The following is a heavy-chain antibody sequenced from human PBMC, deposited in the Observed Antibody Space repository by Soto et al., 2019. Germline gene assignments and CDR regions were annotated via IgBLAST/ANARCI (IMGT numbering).Heavy chain of an antibody. CDR1: GGSIGGGDYY. V-gene: IGHV4-30-4*01. CDR3: ARVRVDYYDSSGYYLFDY. J-gene: IGHJ4*02. D-gene: IGHD3-22*01. Sequence: SETLSLTCTVSGGSIGGGDYYWSWIRQPPGKGLEWIGYIYYSGSTYYNPSLKSRVTISVDTSKNQFSLKLSSVTAADTAVYYCARVRVDYYDSSGYYLFDYWGQGTLVTVSS. CDR2: IYYSGST.